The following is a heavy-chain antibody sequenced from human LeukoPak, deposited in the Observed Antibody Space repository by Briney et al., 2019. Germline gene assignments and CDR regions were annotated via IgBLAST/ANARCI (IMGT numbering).Heavy chain of an antibody. Sequence: ASVKVSCKASGYTFTSYGMTWVRQVAGQGLEWLGWVSGHNGNTNYIQKLQGRVTMTTDTATSTAYMELRSLRSDDTAVYYCARDAPYGDSGGYDYWGQGTLVTVSS. CDR1: GYTFTSYG. CDR2: VSGHNGNT. V-gene: IGHV1-18*01. D-gene: IGHD3-22*01. CDR3: ARDAPYGDSGGYDY. J-gene: IGHJ4*02.